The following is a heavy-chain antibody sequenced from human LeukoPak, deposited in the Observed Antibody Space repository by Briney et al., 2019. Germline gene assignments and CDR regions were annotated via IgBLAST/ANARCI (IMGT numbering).Heavy chain of an antibody. J-gene: IGHJ4*02. CDR2: MNPNSGST. V-gene: IGHV1-8*01. Sequence: ASVKVSCKASGYTFTSYDINWLRQAAGQGLEWMGWMNPNSGSTGYAQSFQGRVTMTRNASISTAYMELSSLRSEDTAVYYCARGPVITVSSFPYYFDYWGQGTLVTVSS. D-gene: IGHD3-22*01. CDR3: ARGPVITVSSFPYYFDY. CDR1: GYTFTSYD.